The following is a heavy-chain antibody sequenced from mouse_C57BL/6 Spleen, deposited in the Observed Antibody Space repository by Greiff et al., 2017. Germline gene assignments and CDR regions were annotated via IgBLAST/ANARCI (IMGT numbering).Heavy chain of an antibody. CDR1: GYSITSGYY. D-gene: IGHD1-1*01. V-gene: IGHV3-6*01. CDR2: ISYDGSN. CDR3: AREEITTVVRGVFDY. J-gene: IGHJ2*01. Sequence: EVQLQESGPGLVKPSQSLSLTCSVTGYSITSGYYWNWIRQFPGNKLEWMGYISYDGSNNYNPSLKNRISITRDTSKNQFFLKLNSVTTEDTATYYCAREEITTVVRGVFDYWGQGTTLTVSS.